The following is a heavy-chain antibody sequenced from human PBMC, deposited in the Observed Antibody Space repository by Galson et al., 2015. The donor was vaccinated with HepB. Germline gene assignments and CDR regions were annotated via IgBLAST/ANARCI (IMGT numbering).Heavy chain of an antibody. CDR1: GFSLSTSGVS. CDR2: IYWDDDK. J-gene: IGHJ4*02. Sequence: PALVKPTQTLTLTCTFSGFSLSTSGVSVGWIRQPPGKALEWLALIYWDDDKRYSPSLRSRLTITKDTSKNQVVLTVTNVDPVDTATYYCAHRTETNTQFDYWGQGTLVTVSS. V-gene: IGHV2-5*02. CDR3: AHRTETNTQFDY. D-gene: IGHD1-7*01.